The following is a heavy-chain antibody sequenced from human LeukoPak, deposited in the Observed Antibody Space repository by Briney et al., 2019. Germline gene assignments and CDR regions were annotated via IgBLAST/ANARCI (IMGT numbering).Heavy chain of an antibody. CDR1: GYNFRAYY. D-gene: IGHD2-2*02. Sequence: ASVKVSCKASGYNFRAYYIHWVRQAPGQGLEWMGIINPSGGSTSYAQKFQGRVTMTRDMSTSTVYMELSSLRSDDMAVYYCTLYNYWGQGTLVTVSS. CDR2: INPSGGST. J-gene: IGHJ4*02. CDR3: TLYNY. V-gene: IGHV1-46*01.